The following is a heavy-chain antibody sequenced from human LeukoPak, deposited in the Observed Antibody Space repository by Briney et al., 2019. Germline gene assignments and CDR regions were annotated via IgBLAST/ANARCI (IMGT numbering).Heavy chain of an antibody. CDR1: GVSISSYY. D-gene: IGHD6-19*01. J-gene: IGHJ4*02. Sequence: PSETLSLTCTASGVSISSYYWSWIRQPPGKGLEWIGYIYYSGSTNYNPSLKSRVTISVDTSKNQFSLKLSSVTAADTAVYYCARTGSYSSGWYDYWGQGTLVTVSS. V-gene: IGHV4-59*01. CDR3: ARTGSYSSGWYDY. CDR2: IYYSGST.